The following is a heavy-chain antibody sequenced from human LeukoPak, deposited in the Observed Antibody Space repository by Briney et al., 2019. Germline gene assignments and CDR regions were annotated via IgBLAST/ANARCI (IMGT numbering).Heavy chain of an antibody. Sequence: EASVKVSCKASGYTFTSYGISWVRQAPGQGLEWMGWISGFSGNTVYAQKVQGRITITTDTSTSTAYMELRSLRSDDTAVYCCARDACSSTACYTWNYMDVWGKGTTVTVSS. J-gene: IGHJ6*03. CDR2: ISGFSGNT. D-gene: IGHD2-2*02. V-gene: IGHV1-18*01. CDR1: GYTFTSYG. CDR3: ARDACSSTACYTWNYMDV.